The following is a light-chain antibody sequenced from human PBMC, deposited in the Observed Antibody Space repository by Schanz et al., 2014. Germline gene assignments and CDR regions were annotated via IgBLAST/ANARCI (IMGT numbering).Light chain of an antibody. CDR1: SSDVGGYNY. CDR2: DVS. CDR3: SSYTSSRSWV. V-gene: IGLV2-14*01. Sequence: QSALTQPASVSGSPGQSITISCTGTSSDVGGYNYVSWYQQHPGKAPKLMIYDVSNRPSGVSNRFSGSKSGNTASLTISGLQAEDEADYYCSSYTSSRSWVFGGGTKLPVL. J-gene: IGLJ3*02.